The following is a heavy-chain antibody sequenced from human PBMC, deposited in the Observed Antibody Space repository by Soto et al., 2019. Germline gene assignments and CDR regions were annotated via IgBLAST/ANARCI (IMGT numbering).Heavy chain of an antibody. J-gene: IGHJ4*02. V-gene: IGHV1-69*01. D-gene: IGHD2-2*01. CDR2: IIPILRSV. CDR3: ATEGVSVPAGTFEY. CDR1: GDTLGSFA. Sequence: QVQLVQSGAEVLNPGSSLKVSCKASGDTLGSFAFSWVRQAPGQGLEWLGGIIPILRSVSHAQRFQGRLTLTADESSRTVFMELTMLTSEDTADYYCATEGVSVPAGTFEYWGQGTLVTVSS.